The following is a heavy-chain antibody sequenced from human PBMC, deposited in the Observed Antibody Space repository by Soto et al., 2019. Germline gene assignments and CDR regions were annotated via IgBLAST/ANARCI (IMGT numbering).Heavy chain of an antibody. CDR2: INHIGST. D-gene: IGHD3-22*01. V-gene: IGHV4-34*01. J-gene: IGHJ4*02. CDR3: ARVKWLRFDY. CDR1: GGSFSGYY. Sequence: QVQLQQWGAGLLKPSETLSLTCADSGGSFSGYYWSWIRQPPGKGLEWIGGINHIGSTNYNPSLKSRVTISVDTSKSQFSLKLSSVTAADTDVYYCARVKWLRFDYWGQGTLVTVSS.